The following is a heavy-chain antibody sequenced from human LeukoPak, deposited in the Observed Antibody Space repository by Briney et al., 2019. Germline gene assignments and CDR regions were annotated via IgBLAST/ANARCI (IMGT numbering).Heavy chain of an antibody. J-gene: IGHJ4*02. CDR3: AKASSGSSSRPIDY. D-gene: IGHD3-10*01. V-gene: IGHV3-43*02. CDR1: GFTFHDYA. Sequence: GGSLRLSCAASGFTFHDYAMHWVRQAPGKGLEWVSLISGDGGSTYYADSVKGRFTISRDNGKNSLFLQMNSLRTEDTAFYFCAKASSGSSSRPIDYWGQGTLVTVSS. CDR2: ISGDGGST.